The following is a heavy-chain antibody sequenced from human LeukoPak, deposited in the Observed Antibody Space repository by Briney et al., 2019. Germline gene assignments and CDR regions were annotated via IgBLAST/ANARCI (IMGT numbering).Heavy chain of an antibody. D-gene: IGHD6-19*01. V-gene: IGHV1-69*04. CDR3: ARDIAVAGTRNFDY. CDR1: GGTFSSYA. CDR2: IIPILGIA. Sequence: GASVKVSCKASGGTFSSYAISWVRQAPGQGLEWMGRIIPILGIANYAQKFQGRVTITADKSTNTAYMELSSLRSEDTAVYYCARDIAVAGTRNFDYWGQGTLVTVSS. J-gene: IGHJ4*02.